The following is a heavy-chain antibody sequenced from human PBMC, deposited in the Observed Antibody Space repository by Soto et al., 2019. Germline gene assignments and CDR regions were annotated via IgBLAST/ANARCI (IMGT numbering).Heavy chain of an antibody. J-gene: IGHJ4*02. V-gene: IGHV4-4*07. D-gene: IGHD2-15*01. Sequence: QVQLQEPGPGLVKPSETLTLTCKVSSGSVSNYYWSWIPQPAGKGLEWIGRMYTGGSTNYNPSLKSRVTMSVDASKNQFSLRLTSVTAADTAVYYCARASVGPPGGGSWTMPFDSWGRGTLVTVSS. CDR1: SGSVSNYY. CDR2: MYTGGST. CDR3: ARASVGPPGGGSWTMPFDS.